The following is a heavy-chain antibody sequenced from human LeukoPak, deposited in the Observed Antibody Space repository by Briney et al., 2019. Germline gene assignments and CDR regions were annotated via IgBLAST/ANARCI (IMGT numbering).Heavy chain of an antibody. CDR2: INHSGST. D-gene: IGHD3-10*01. J-gene: IGHJ4*02. CDR3: ARVQGRMVRGVMYYFDY. Sequence: SQTLSLTCTVSGGSISSGDYYWSWIRQPPGKGLEWIGEINHSGSTNYNPSLKSRVTISVDTSKNQFSLKLSSVTAADTAVYYCARVQGRMVRGVMYYFDYWGQGTLVTVSS. CDR1: GGSISSGDYY. V-gene: IGHV4-30-4*08.